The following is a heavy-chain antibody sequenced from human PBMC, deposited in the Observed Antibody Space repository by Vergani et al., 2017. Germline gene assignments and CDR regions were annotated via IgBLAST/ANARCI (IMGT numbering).Heavy chain of an antibody. Sequence: QLQLQELGPGLVKPSETLSLTCTVSGGSISSSSYYWGWIRQPPGKGLEWIGSIYYSGSTYYNPSLKSRVTISVDTSKNQFSLKLSSVTAADTAVYYCARPSIGSTYDSSGAFDYWGQGTLVTVSS. D-gene: IGHD3-22*01. CDR2: IYYSGST. CDR3: ARPSIGSTYDSSGAFDY. V-gene: IGHV4-39*01. CDR1: GGSISSSSYY. J-gene: IGHJ4*02.